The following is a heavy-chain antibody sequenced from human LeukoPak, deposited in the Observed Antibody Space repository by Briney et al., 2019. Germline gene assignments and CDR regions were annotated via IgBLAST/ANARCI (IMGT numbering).Heavy chain of an antibody. Sequence: SETLSFTCTVSGGSISSHYWSWIRQPPGKGLEWIGYIYYSGSTNYNPSLKSRVTISVDTSKNQFSLKLSSVTAADTAVYYCARGGVVVAATPNYFDYWGQGTLVTVSS. D-gene: IGHD2-15*01. CDR2: IYYSGST. V-gene: IGHV4-59*11. J-gene: IGHJ4*02. CDR3: ARGGVVVAATPNYFDY. CDR1: GGSISSHY.